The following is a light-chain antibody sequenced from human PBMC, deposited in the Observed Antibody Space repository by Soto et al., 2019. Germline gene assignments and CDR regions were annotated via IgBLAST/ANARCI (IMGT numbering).Light chain of an antibody. CDR2: GAS. CDR3: QQYGSSPPT. J-gene: IGKJ1*01. CDR1: QSVSRSY. V-gene: IGKV3-20*01. Sequence: EIVLTQSPGTLSLSPGERATLSCRASQSVSRSYLAWYQQKPGQAPRLLIYGASSRATGIPDRFSGSGSGTDFTLTISRLEPEDVAGYFCQQYGSSPPTFGQGTKVEIK.